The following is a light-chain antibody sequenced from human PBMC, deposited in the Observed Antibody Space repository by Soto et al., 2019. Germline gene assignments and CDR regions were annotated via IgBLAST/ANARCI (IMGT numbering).Light chain of an antibody. V-gene: IGKV1-39*01. Sequence: DIQITQSPSSLSASVGDRVTITCRSSQNIGVYLNWYQKKPGKAPKLLIHAASSLHSGVPSTFSGSGSGTDFALTISSLQPEDFATYYCHQTAANPWTFAQGTKVDI. CDR2: AAS. CDR3: HQTAANPWT. J-gene: IGKJ1*01. CDR1: QNIGVY.